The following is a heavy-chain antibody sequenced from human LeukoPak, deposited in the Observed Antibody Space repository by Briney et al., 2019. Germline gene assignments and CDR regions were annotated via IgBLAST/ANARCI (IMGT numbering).Heavy chain of an antibody. J-gene: IGHJ6*02. CDR1: GFTFSSYG. CDR3: ARGGGLDV. CDR2: IWYDGSDK. D-gene: IGHD3-16*01. V-gene: IGHV3-33*03. Sequence: GGSLRLSCAASGFTFSSYGMHWVRQAPGKGLEWVAVIWYDGSDKYYADSVKGRFTISRDNAKNSLYLQMSNLRAEDTAVYFCARGGGLDVWGQGATVTVSS.